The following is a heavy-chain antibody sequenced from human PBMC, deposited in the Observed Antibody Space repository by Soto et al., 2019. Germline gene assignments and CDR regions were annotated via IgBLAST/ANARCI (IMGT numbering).Heavy chain of an antibody. CDR3: ARVVSGWLPPSRGNWFDP. J-gene: IGHJ5*02. V-gene: IGHV4-59*01. CDR2: IYYSGST. CDR1: GGSISSYY. D-gene: IGHD6-19*01. Sequence: QVQLQESGPGLVKPSETLSLTCTVSGGSISSYYWSWIRQPPGKGLEWIGYIYYSGSTNYHPSLKSRVPISVDTAKHQFSLKLSSVTAADTAVYYWARVVSGWLPPSRGNWFDPWGQGTLVTVSS.